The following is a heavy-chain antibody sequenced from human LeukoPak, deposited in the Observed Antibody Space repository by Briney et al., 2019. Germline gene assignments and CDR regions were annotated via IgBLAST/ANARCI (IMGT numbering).Heavy chain of an antibody. D-gene: IGHD3-3*01. CDR1: GGTFSSYA. J-gene: IGHJ6*03. Sequence: ASVKVSCKASGGTFSSYAISWVRQAPGQGLEWMGGIIPIFGTANYAQKFQGRVTITTDESTSTAYMELSSLRSEDTAVYYCARAQTYYDFWSGYRDYYYYYMDVWGKGTTVTVSS. CDR2: IIPIFGTA. CDR3: ARAQTYYDFWSGYRDYYYYYMDV. V-gene: IGHV1-69*05.